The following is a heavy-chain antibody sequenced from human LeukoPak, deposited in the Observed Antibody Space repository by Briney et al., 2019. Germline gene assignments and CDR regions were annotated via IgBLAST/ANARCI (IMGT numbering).Heavy chain of an antibody. CDR3: ARGPIVVVPAPSRYYYYGMDV. V-gene: IGHV4-59*12. J-gene: IGHJ6*02. CDR1: GGSIGSYY. Sequence: SETLSLTCTVSGGSIGSYYWGWIRQPPGKGLEWIGYIYYSGSTNYNPSLKSRVTISVDTSKNQFSLKLSSVTAADTAVYYCARGPIVVVPAPSRYYYYGMDVWGQGTTVTVSS. D-gene: IGHD2-2*01. CDR2: IYYSGST.